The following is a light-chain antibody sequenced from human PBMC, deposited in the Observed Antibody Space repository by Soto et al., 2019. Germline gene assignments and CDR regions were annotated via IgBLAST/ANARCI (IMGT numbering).Light chain of an antibody. Sequence: EIVLTQSPGTLSLSPGERATLSCRASQSVTSSYLAWYQQKPGQAPRLVMYGASIRTSGIPDRFSGSGSGTDFTLTISRLEPEDFAVYYCQQYVLAPWTFGQGTKVEIK. CDR3: QQYVLAPWT. CDR1: QSVTSSY. J-gene: IGKJ1*01. CDR2: GAS. V-gene: IGKV3-20*01.